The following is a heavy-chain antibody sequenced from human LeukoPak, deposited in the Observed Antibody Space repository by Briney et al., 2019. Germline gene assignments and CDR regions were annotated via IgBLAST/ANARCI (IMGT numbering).Heavy chain of an antibody. D-gene: IGHD6-13*01. CDR1: GGSLSSSSYY. CDR2: IYYSGST. CDR3: ARQRIAAPTYYMDV. J-gene: IGHJ6*03. V-gene: IGHV4-39*01. Sequence: SETLSLTCTVSGGSLSSSSYYWGWIRQPPGKGLEWIGSIYYSGSTYYNPSLKSRVTISVDTSKNQFSLKLSSVTAADTAVYYCARQRIAAPTYYMDVWGKGTTVTVSS.